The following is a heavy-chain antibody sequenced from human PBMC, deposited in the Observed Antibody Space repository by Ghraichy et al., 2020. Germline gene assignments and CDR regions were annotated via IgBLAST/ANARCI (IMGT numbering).Heavy chain of an antibody. D-gene: IGHD2-15*01. CDR2: IGSSGGST. CDR1: GFTFSSNA. CDR3: AKSWGYCSGGACPPYNWFDP. V-gene: IGHV3-23*01. Sequence: GGSLRLSCAASGFTFSSNAMSWVRQAPGKGLEWVSTIGSSGGSTYHADSVKGRFTVSRDNSKNTLFMQMSSLRAEDTAVYYCAKSWGYCSGGACPPYNWFDPWGQGTLVTVSS. J-gene: IGHJ5*02.